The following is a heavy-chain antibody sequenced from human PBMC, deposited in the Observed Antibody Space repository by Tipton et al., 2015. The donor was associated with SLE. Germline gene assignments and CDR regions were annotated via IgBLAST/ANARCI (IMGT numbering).Heavy chain of an antibody. CDR1: GYSISSGYY. D-gene: IGHD3-22*01. Sequence: TLSLTCTVSGYSISSGYYWGWIRQPPGKGLEWIGYIYYSGSTNYNPSLKSRVTISVDTSKNQFSLKLSSVTAADTAVYYCARGSTYYYDSTGFDLWGRGTLVTVSS. V-gene: IGHV4-61*05. CDR3: ARGSTYYYDSTGFDL. CDR2: IYYSGST. J-gene: IGHJ2*01.